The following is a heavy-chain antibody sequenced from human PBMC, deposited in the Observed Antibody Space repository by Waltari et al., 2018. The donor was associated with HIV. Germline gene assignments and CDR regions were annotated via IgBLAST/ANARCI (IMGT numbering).Heavy chain of an antibody. CDR3: ARTVGTSISGVITYNWFDS. CDR2: IYYPGTS. V-gene: IGHV4-59*01. CDR1: ADTINNYY. J-gene: IGHJ5*01. D-gene: IGHD3-3*01. Sequence: QVQLQESGPGLVKPSETLSLTCNVSADTINNYYLSWIRQSPAKGLEWIGYIYYPGTSHSTPSPSLKRRVTMSLDTSKTQFSLKRTSVSAADTAVYYCARTVGTSISGVITYNWFDSWGQGTLVTVSS.